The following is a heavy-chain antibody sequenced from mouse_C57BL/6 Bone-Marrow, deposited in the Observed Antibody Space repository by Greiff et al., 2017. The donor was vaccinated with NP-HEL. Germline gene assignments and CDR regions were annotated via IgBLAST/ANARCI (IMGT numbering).Heavy chain of an antibody. Sequence: VKLQESGAELVRPGASVKLSCKASGYTFTDYYINWVKQRPGQGLEWIARIYPGSGNTYYNEKFKGKATLTAEKSSSTAYMQLSSLTSEDSAVYFCAQRGHWGQGTTLTVSS. V-gene: IGHV1-76*01. CDR1: GYTFTDYY. J-gene: IGHJ2*01. CDR3: AQRGH. CDR2: IYPGSGNT.